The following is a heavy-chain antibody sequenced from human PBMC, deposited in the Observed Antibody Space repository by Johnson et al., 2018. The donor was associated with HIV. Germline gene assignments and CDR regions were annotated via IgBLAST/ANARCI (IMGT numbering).Heavy chain of an antibody. V-gene: IGHV3-20*04. Sequence: VQLVESGGGVVRPGGSLRLSCAASGFTFDDYGMSWVRQVPGKGLEWVSGISWNSGSIGYVASVKGRFTISRDNAKNSLYLQMNSLRVEDTAFYYCARVLGDYAYHIWGQGTMVTVSS. J-gene: IGHJ3*02. D-gene: IGHD4-17*01. CDR1: GFTFDDYG. CDR2: ISWNSGSI. CDR3: ARVLGDYAYHI.